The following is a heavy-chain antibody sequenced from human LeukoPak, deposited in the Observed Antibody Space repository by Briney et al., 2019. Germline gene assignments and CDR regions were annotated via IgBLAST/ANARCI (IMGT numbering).Heavy chain of an antibody. CDR2: IIPIFGTA. CDR1: GYTFTSYG. Sequence: ASVKVSCKASGYTFTSYGISWVRQAPGQGLEWVGGIIPIFGTANYAQKFQGRVTITADESTSTAYMELSSLRSEDTAVYYCARERLGELSFRGSFDYWGQGTLVTVSS. V-gene: IGHV1-69*13. D-gene: IGHD3-16*02. J-gene: IGHJ4*02. CDR3: ARERLGELSFRGSFDY.